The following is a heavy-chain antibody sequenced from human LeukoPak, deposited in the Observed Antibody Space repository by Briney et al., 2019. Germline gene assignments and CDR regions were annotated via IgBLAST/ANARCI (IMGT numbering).Heavy chain of an antibody. CDR3: TRVLGYYDSSGYYYYYYGMDV. CDR2: IRSKAYGGTT. Sequence: PGRSLRLSCTASGFTFGDYAMSWVRQAPGKGLEWVGFIRSKAYGGTTEYAASVKGRFTISRDDSKSIAYPQMNSLKTEDTAVYYCTRVLGYYDSSGYYYYYYGMDVWGQGTTVTVSS. J-gene: IGHJ6*02. D-gene: IGHD3-22*01. V-gene: IGHV3-49*04. CDR1: GFTFGDYA.